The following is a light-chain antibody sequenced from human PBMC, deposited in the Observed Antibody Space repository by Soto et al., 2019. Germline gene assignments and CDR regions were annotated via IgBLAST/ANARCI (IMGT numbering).Light chain of an antibody. CDR2: GAS. J-gene: IGKJ1*01. CDR1: QSVSNNY. CDR3: QQYGSSGT. Sequence: EIVMTQSPGTLSVSPGERATLSCRASQSVSNNYLAWYKQKPGQAPRLLIYGASNRATGIPDRFSGSGSGTDSTLTISRLEPEDFAVDYCQQYGSSGTVGQGTKVEIK. V-gene: IGKV3-20*01.